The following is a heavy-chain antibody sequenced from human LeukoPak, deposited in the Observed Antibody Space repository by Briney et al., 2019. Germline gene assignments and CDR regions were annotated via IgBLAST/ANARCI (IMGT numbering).Heavy chain of an antibody. CDR1: GFTFDDYA. Sequence: PGGSLRLSCAASGFTFDDYAMHWVRQAPGKGLEWVSYISSSSSTIYYADSVKGRFTISRDNAKNSLYLQMNSLRAEDTAVYYCARDSVPAAISWSYYMDVWGKGTTVTVSS. V-gene: IGHV3-48*01. J-gene: IGHJ6*03. D-gene: IGHD2-2*02. CDR2: ISSSSSTI. CDR3: ARDSVPAAISWSYYMDV.